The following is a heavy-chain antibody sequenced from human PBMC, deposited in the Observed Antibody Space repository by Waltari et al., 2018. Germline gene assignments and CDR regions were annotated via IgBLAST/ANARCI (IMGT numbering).Heavy chain of an antibody. CDR3: ALRWNYDGDY. J-gene: IGHJ4*02. Sequence: QVQLQESGPGLVKPSETLSLTCAVSGYSISSGYYWGWIRQPPGKGLEWIGSIYHSGSTYYNPSLKSRVTISVDTSKNQFSLKLSSVTAADTAVYYCALRWNYDGDYWGQGTLVTVSS. V-gene: IGHV4-38-2*01. D-gene: IGHD1-7*01. CDR1: GYSISSGYY. CDR2: IYHSGST.